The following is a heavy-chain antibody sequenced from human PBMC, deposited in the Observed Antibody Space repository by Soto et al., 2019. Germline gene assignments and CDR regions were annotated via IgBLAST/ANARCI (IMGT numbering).Heavy chain of an antibody. V-gene: IGHV4-34*01. CDR2: INHSGST. CDR3: ARIVGATTNDY. D-gene: IGHD1-26*01. CDR1: GGSFSGYY. J-gene: IGHJ4*02. Sequence: PSETLSLTCAVYGGSFSGYYWSWIRQPPGKGLEWIGEINHSGSTNYNPSLKSRVTISVDTSKNQFSLKLSSVTAADTAVYYCARIVGATTNDYWGQGTLVTVSS.